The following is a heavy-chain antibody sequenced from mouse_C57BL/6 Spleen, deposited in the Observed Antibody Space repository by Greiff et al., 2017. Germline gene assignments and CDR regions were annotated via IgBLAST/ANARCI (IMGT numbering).Heavy chain of an antibody. V-gene: IGHV1-82*01. CDR2: IYPGDGDT. CDR3: AREGLKGPWFAY. Sequence: VKLVESGPELVKPGASVKISCKASGYAFSSSWMNWVKQRPGKGLEWIGRIYPGDGDTNYNGKFKGKATLTADKSSSTAYMQLSSLTSEDSAVYFCAREGLKGPWFAYWGQGTLVTVSA. D-gene: IGHD1-3*01. CDR1: GYAFSSSW. J-gene: IGHJ3*01.